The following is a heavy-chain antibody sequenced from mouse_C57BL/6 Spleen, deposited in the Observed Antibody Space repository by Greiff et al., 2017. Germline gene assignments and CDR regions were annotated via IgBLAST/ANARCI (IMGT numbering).Heavy chain of an antibody. Sequence: QVQLQQPGAELVQPGASVTVSCKASGYTFTSYWMHWVKQRPGQGLEWIGRIHPSDSDTNYNQKFKGKATLTVDKSSSTAYMQLSRLTSEDSAVYYCAMGYAMGYWGQGTSVTVSS. CDR2: IHPSDSDT. V-gene: IGHV1-74*01. J-gene: IGHJ4*01. CDR1: GYTFTSYW. CDR3: AMGYAMGY.